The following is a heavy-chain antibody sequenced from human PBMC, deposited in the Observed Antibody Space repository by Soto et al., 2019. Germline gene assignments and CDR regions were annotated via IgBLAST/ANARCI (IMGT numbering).Heavy chain of an antibody. CDR2: LYYSGST. D-gene: IGHD6-13*01. V-gene: IGHV4-59*08. J-gene: IGHJ6*03. CDR3: LAAAGPGGYYYMDV. CDR1: GGSISSYY. Sequence: SETLSLTCTVSGGSISSYYWSWIRLPPGKGLEWIGYLYYSGSTNYNPSLKSRVTISVDTSQTQFSLKLSSVTAADTAVYYCLAAAGPGGYYYMDVWGKGSSVTVSS.